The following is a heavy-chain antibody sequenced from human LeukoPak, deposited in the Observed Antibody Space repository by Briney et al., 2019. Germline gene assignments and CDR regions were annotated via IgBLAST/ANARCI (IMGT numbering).Heavy chain of an antibody. CDR2: INAGNGNT. D-gene: IGHD5-24*01. CDR3: ARDWIDGYNSNYFDY. J-gene: IGHJ4*02. Sequence: ASVTVSCKASGYTFTSYAMHWVRQAPGQRLEWMGWINAGNGNTKYSQKFQGRVTITRDTSASTAYMELSSLRSEDTAVYYCARDWIDGYNSNYFDYWGQGTLVTVSS. V-gene: IGHV1-3*01. CDR1: GYTFTSYA.